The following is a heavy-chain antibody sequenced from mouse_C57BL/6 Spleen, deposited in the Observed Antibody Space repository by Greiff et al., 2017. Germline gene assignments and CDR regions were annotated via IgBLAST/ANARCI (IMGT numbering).Heavy chain of an antibody. D-gene: IGHD4-1*01. Sequence: QVQLQQSGAELVRPGTSVKMSCKASGYTFTNYWIGWAKQRPGHGLEWIGDIYPGGGYTNYNEKFKGKATLTADKSSSTAYMQFSSLTSEDSAIYYCARREGTGTYWFAYWGQGTLVTVSA. CDR1: GYTFTNYW. V-gene: IGHV1-63*01. CDR3: ARREGTGTYWFAY. CDR2: IYPGGGYT. J-gene: IGHJ3*01.